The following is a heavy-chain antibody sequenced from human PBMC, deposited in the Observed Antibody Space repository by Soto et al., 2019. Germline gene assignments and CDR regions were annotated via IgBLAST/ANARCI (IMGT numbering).Heavy chain of an antibody. V-gene: IGHV3-23*01. J-gene: IGHJ5*02. CDR2: ISGSGGRK. D-gene: IGHD4-17*01. Sequence: GGSLRLSCAASGFTFSTYAMSWVRQAPGKGLEWVSVISGSGGRKYYADSVKGRFTVFRDNSKNTLFLQVNSLRAEDTAVYYCAKVRGDEGWFDPWGQGTLVTVSS. CDR3: AKVRGDEGWFDP. CDR1: GFTFSTYA.